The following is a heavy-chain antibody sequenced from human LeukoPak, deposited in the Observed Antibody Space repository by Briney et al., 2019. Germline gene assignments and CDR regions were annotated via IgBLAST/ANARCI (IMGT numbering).Heavy chain of an antibody. D-gene: IGHD6-6*01. CDR2: IYSGGST. CDR3: ARDSSSSYYYYYMDV. CDR1: GFTFSSYW. J-gene: IGHJ6*03. Sequence: SGGSLRLSCAASGFTFSSYWMSWVRQAPGKGLEWVSVIYSGGSTYYTDSVKGRFTISRDNSKNTLYLQMNSLRAEDTAVYYCARDSSSSYYYYYMDVWGKGTTVTVSS. V-gene: IGHV3-66*02.